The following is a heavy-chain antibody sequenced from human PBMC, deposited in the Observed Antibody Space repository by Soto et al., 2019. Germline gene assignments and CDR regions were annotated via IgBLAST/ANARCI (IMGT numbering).Heavy chain of an antibody. CDR3: ARAQAPTLPFDP. CDR2: VFPGGNA. CDR1: GGSLKHVY. V-gene: IGHV4-4*08. J-gene: IGHJ4*01. Sequence: PSVTRSLTCTVGGGSLKHVYWSWIRQAPGQRLEWSVFVFPGGNANYIPSLKSRVTITVDTSKNHYSLSLDSVTAADTAVYFCARAQAPTLPFDPWGQRTVVGVSS. D-gene: IGHD2-15*01.